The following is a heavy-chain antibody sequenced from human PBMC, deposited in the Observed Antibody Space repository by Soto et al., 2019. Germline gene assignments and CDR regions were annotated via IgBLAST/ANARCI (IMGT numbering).Heavy chain of an antibody. Sequence: QVQLVASGGGVVQPGRSLRLSCAASGFTFSRYAIHWVRQAPGKGLEWVAVVSYDGSDKFYADSVKGRFTISRDNSENTLYLQMNSLKPEDTAVYYCARDFGDYESYYYGMDVWGQGTTVTVSS. CDR3: ARDFGDYESYYYGMDV. D-gene: IGHD4-17*01. CDR2: VSYDGSDK. CDR1: GFTFSRYA. J-gene: IGHJ6*02. V-gene: IGHV3-30*01.